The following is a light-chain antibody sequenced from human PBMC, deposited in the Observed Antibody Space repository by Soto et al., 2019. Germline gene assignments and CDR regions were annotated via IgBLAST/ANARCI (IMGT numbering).Light chain of an antibody. CDR2: STN. CDR3: VLYMGSGYWV. CDR1: SGSVSTSYY. V-gene: IGLV8-61*01. Sequence: QAVVTQEPSFSVSPGGTVTLTCGLSSGSVSTSYYPSWYQQTPGQAPRTLIYSTNTRSSGVPDRFSGSILGNKAALTITGAQADDESEYYCVLYMGSGYWVFGGGTKVT. J-gene: IGLJ3*02.